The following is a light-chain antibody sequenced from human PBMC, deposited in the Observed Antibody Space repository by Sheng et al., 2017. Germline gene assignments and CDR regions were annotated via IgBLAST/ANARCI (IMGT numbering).Light chain of an antibody. CDR1: QGINND. V-gene: IGKV1-9*01. Sequence: DIQVTQSPSFLSASVGDRVTITCRASQGINNDLAWYQQRPGTVPKLLIYAASTLQSGVPSRFSGSGSGTEFTLTITSLQPEDCATYYCQQLNSYPLTFGPGTKVDIK. CDR3: QQLNSYPLT. J-gene: IGKJ3*01. CDR2: AAS.